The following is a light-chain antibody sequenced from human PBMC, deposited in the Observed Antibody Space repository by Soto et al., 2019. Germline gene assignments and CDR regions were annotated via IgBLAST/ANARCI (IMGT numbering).Light chain of an antibody. V-gene: IGKV3-15*01. J-gene: IGKJ1*01. Sequence: EIVLTQSPATLSVSTGERATLSCRASQSVTSNFAWYQQKPGQAPRLLIYDASIRAAGIPARFSGSGAGTEFTFTISSLQSEDFAIYYCQHYFDWPPWTFGQGTKVDIK. CDR2: DAS. CDR1: QSVTSN. CDR3: QHYFDWPPWT.